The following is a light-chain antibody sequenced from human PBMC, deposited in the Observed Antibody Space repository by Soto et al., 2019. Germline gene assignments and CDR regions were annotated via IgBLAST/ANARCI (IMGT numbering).Light chain of an antibody. Sequence: EIVLTQSPGTLSLPLGETATLSCRASQSVSSTYLAWYQQKPGQAPRLLIYGASSRASGIPDRFSGSGSGTDFTLIISRLEPEDFAMYYCQQKVTFGQGTKLEIK. CDR3: QQKVT. V-gene: IGKV3-20*01. CDR2: GAS. CDR1: QSVSSTY. J-gene: IGKJ2*01.